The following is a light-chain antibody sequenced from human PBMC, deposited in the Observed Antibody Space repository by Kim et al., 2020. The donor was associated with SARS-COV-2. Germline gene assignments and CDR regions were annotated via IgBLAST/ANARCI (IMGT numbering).Light chain of an antibody. CDR3: QSYDSSNYWV. CDR1: IGSIPGNY. Sequence: TVTISCPGRIGSIPGNYVQWNQRRPRSAPTTVIYEANQRPSGVPDRFSGSLDSSSNSASLTISGLKTEDEADYYCQSYDSSNYWVFGGGTQLTVL. J-gene: IGLJ3*02. CDR2: EAN. V-gene: IGLV6-57*02.